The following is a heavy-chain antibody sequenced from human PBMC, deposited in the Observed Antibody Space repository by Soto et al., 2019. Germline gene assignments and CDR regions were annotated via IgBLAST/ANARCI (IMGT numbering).Heavy chain of an antibody. V-gene: IGHV4-34*01. CDR1: GGSFSGYY. D-gene: IGHD3-9*01. Sequence: SETLSLTCAVYGGSFSGYYWIWIRQPPVNGLEFIGEINHILSTNYNPSLKSRFTIAVYTSKNQFSLKLIAFTAAETSVYYCAGRTPVKEIFTGHLDYWGQGTLVTVSS. J-gene: IGHJ4*02. CDR3: AGRTPVKEIFTGHLDY. CDR2: INHILST.